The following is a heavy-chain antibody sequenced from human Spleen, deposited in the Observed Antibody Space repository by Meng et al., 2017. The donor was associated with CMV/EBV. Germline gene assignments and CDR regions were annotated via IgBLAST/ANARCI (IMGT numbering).Heavy chain of an antibody. V-gene: IGHV4-59*01. Sequence: SETLSLTCTVPGASINSYFWTWIRQPPGKGLEWIGYVYYSGTTNYNPSLKSRVTISVDTSKNQFSLKLSSVTAADTAVYYCARGLGGSYGWFDPWGQGTLVTVSS. CDR2: VYYSGTT. CDR3: ARGLGGSYGWFDP. CDR1: GASINSYF. J-gene: IGHJ5*02. D-gene: IGHD1-26*01.